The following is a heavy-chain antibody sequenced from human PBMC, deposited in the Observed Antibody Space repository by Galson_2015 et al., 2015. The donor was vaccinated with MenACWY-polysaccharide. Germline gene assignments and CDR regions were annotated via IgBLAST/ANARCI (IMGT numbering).Heavy chain of an antibody. CDR2: IYYSGST. CDR1: GASISDYY. J-gene: IGHJ6*03. D-gene: IGHD6-19*01. Sequence: SETLSLTCTVSGASISDYYWTWIRQPPGKGLEWIGYIYYSGSTNHNPSLESRVTISVDTSKNQFSLNLSSVTAADMAVYYCARHWKSSGWYERDSFYYSNMDVSGKGTTVTVSS. V-gene: IGHV4-59*08. CDR3: ARHWKSSGWYERDSFYYSNMDV.